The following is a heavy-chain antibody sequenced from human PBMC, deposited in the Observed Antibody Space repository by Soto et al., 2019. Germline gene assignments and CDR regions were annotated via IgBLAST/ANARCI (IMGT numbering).Heavy chain of an antibody. D-gene: IGHD2-8*01. CDR2: IKSKTDGETA. V-gene: IGHV3-15*01. Sequence: EVQLVESGGGLVKPGGSLRLSCAASGFTFDNAWMSWVRQAPGKGLEWVGRIKSKTDGETADYAAPVKGRFTISRDDSKNTLFLQMNSLKTEDTAVYYCTTDRGHMYDFDYWGQGTLVPVSS. J-gene: IGHJ4*02. CDR3: TTDRGHMYDFDY. CDR1: GFTFDNAW.